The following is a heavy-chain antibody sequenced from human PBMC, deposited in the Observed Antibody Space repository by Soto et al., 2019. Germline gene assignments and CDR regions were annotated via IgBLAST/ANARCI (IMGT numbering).Heavy chain of an antibody. CDR1: GFMFSSYA. J-gene: IGHJ4*02. D-gene: IGHD2-21*02. Sequence: EVQLLGSGGGLVRPGGSLRLSCRVSGFMFSSYAMTWVRQGPGKGLEWVSSISGSGGSTYYSDSVRGRFTISRDNSKKVLYLEMNRLKGDDTAVYFCAKDGSWGDHYYFDNWGQGTLVTVSS. V-gene: IGHV3-23*01. CDR3: AKDGSWGDHYYFDN. CDR2: ISGSGGST.